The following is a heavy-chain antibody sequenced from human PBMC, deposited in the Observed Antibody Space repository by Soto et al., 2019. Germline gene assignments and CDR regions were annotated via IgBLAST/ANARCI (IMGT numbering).Heavy chain of an antibody. CDR3: ATLVRHDVRRSELDN. D-gene: IGHD3-10*02. CDR2: FYYSGTT. Sequence: PSETLSLTCTVSGDSITASYSNWAWIRQPPGKGLEWIGTFYYSGTTSQNPPLRSRITISGDTSRNQFSLNLRSVTAADSGVYYSATLVRHDVRRSELDNWGQGTLVTVSS. V-gene: IGHV4-39*01. CDR1: GDSITASYSN. J-gene: IGHJ4*02.